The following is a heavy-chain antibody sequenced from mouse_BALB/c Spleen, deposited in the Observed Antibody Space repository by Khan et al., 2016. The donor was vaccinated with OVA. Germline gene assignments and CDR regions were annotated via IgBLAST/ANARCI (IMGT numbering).Heavy chain of an antibody. CDR1: GYTFTDFT. CDR2: ISTYYGDA. CDR3: VRGGGGDRFLY. J-gene: IGHJ3*01. Sequence: QVRLQQSGTELVRPGVSVKISCKGSGYTFTDFTMHWMKQSHAMSLEWIGVISTYYGDADYNQKFKGKATMTVDKSSNTAFMDLARLTSEDSAIYYCVRGGGGDRFLYWGQGTLVTVSA. V-gene: IGHV1S137*01.